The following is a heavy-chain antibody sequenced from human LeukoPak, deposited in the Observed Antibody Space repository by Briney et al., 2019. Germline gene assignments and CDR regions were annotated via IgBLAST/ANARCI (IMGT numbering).Heavy chain of an antibody. CDR2: INHSGST. D-gene: IGHD6-13*01. CDR1: GGSFSGYY. CDR3: ASLPIAAAGTWTYYFDH. V-gene: IGHV4-34*01. Sequence: SETLSLTCAVYGGSFSGYYWSWIRQPPGKGLEWIGEINHSGSTNYNPSLKSRVTISVDTSKNQFSLKLSPVTAADTAVYYCASLPIAAAGTWTYYFDHWGQGTLVTVSS. J-gene: IGHJ4*02.